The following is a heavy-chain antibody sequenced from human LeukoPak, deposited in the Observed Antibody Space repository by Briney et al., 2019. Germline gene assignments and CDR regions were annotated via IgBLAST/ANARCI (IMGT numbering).Heavy chain of an antibody. CDR3: AREKNTWYYYYDMDV. D-gene: IGHD2/OR15-2a*01. CDR2: IIPIFGTA. V-gene: IGHV1-69*05. J-gene: IGHJ6*02. CDR1: GGTFSSYA. Sequence: GASVKVSCKASGGTFSSYAISWVRQAPGQGLEWMGGIIPIFGTANYAQKFQGRVTITRDTSASTAYMELSSLRSEDTAVYYCAREKNTWYYYYDMDVWGQGTTVTVSS.